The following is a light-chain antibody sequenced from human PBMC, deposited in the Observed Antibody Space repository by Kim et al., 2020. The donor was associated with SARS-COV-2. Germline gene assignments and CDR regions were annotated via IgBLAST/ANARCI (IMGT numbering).Light chain of an antibody. V-gene: IGLV3-19*01. Sequence: SSELTQDPAVSVALGQSVSITCQGDSLRTYYPSWFQQKPGQAPVLVIYEKNNWPSGIPDRFSGSRSGNTASLTITGAQAEDEADYYCTSRDSSGNRQLFGGGTKLTVL. CDR3: TSRDSSGNRQL. CDR1: SLRTYY. CDR2: EKN. J-gene: IGLJ3*02.